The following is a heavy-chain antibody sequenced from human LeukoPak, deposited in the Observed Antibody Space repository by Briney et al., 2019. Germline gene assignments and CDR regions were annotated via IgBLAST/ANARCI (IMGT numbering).Heavy chain of an antibody. CDR1: GGTFSSYA. V-gene: IGHV1-69*01. Sequence: SVKASCKASGGTFSSYAISWVRQAPGQGLEWMGGIIPIFGTANYAQKFQGRVTITADESTSTAYMELSSLRSEDTAVYYCARELVALDYWGQGTLVTVSS. D-gene: IGHD2-8*02. CDR2: IIPIFGTA. J-gene: IGHJ4*02. CDR3: ARELVALDY.